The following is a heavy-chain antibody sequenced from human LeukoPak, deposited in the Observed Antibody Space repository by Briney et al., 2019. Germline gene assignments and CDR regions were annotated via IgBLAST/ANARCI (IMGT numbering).Heavy chain of an antibody. CDR2: ISTSSSAI. Sequence: GGSLRLSCAASGFTFSRYTMNWVRQAPGKGLEWVSDISTSSSAIYYADSVKGRFTISSDNAKNSLYLQINSLRDEDTAVSYCARGDCSGGSCQFDYWGQGTLVTVSS. J-gene: IGHJ4*02. CDR1: GFTFSRYT. V-gene: IGHV3-48*02. D-gene: IGHD2-15*01. CDR3: ARGDCSGGSCQFDY.